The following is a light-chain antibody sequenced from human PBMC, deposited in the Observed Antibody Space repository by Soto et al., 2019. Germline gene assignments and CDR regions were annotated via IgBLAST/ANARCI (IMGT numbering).Light chain of an antibody. V-gene: IGKV2-28*01. CDR3: VQHLQTAYT. CDR2: LAF. Sequence: DIVMTQSPLSLPVTPGEPASFSCRFSQSLLHSFGRNYLDWYVQKPGQSLQLLISLAFIRSSGVLYRISGCGSGKVFTLEISRVDAGDVGIYYCVQHLQTAYTFGQRTQLDIK. J-gene: IGKJ2*01. CDR1: QSLLHSFGRNY.